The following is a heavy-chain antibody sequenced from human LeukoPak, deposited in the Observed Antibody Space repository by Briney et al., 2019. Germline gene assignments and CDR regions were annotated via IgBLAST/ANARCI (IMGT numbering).Heavy chain of an antibody. Sequence: PGGSLRLSCAASGFTFSSYEMNWVRQAPGKGLEWVSYISSSGSTIYYADSVKGRFTISRDNAKNSLYLQMNSLRAEDTAVYYCARDVYDILTGRYLDYWGQGTLVTVSS. CDR1: GFTFSSYE. CDR2: ISSSGSTI. CDR3: ARDVYDILTGRYLDY. V-gene: IGHV3-48*03. J-gene: IGHJ4*02. D-gene: IGHD3-9*01.